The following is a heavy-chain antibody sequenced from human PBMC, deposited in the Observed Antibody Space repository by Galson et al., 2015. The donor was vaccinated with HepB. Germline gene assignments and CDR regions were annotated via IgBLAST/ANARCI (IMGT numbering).Heavy chain of an antibody. CDR2: IRSKAYGGTT. Sequence: SLRLSCAASGFTFGDYAMSWFRQAPGKGLEWVGFIRSKAYGGTTEYAASVKGRFTISRDDSKSIAYLQMNSLKTEDTAVYYCTRVWYTLYAIPGFDYWGQGTLVTVSS. CDR3: TRVWYTLYAIPGFDY. V-gene: IGHV3-49*03. CDR1: GFTFGDYA. J-gene: IGHJ4*02. D-gene: IGHD2-8*01.